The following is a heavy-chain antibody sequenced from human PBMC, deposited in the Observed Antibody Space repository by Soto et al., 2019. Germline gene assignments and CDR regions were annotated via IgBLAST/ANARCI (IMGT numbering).Heavy chain of an antibody. D-gene: IGHD1-20*01. J-gene: IGHJ6*02. CDR3: ARDRITPYYYYGMDV. Sequence: SETLSLTCTVSGGSISSYYWSWIRQPPGKGLEWIGYIYYSGGTNYNPSLKSRVTISVDTSKNQFSLKLSSVTAADTAVYYCARDRITPYYYYGMDVWGQGTTVTVSS. V-gene: IGHV4-59*01. CDR1: GGSISSYY. CDR2: IYYSGGT.